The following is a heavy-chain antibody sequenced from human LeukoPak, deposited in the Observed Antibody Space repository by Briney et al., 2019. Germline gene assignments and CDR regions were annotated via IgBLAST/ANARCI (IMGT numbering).Heavy chain of an antibody. D-gene: IGHD5-18*01. CDR3: ARDERDGGDTAMLGANNWFDP. CDR1: GGTFSSYA. Sequence: ASVKVSCKASGGTFSSYAISWVRQAPGQGLEWMGGIIPIFGTANYAQKFQGRVTMTRDTSTRTVYMELSSLRSEDTAVYYCARDERDGGDTAMLGANNWFDPWGQGTLVTVSS. J-gene: IGHJ5*02. CDR2: IIPIFGTA. V-gene: IGHV1-69*05.